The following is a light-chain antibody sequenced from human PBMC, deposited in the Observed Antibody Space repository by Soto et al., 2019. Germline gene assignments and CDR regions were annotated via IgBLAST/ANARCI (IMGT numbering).Light chain of an antibody. J-gene: IGKJ1*01. CDR2: QTS. Sequence: EIVLTQSPATLSSFPGDRVTLSCRASQYINTRLAWYQHRPGQAPRLLIYQTSLRAGGIPARFSASGSGTEFTLTIRDVQPEDFALYYCHQRQSWPRTFGQGTKVDI. V-gene: IGKV3-11*01. CDR1: QYINTR. CDR3: HQRQSWPRT.